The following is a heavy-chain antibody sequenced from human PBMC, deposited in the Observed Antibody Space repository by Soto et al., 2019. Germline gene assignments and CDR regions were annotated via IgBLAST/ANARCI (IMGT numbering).Heavy chain of an antibody. V-gene: IGHV3-33*01. D-gene: IGHD2-15*01. Sequence: ESGGGVVQPGRSLRLSCETSGFSFSVYGMHWVRQAPGKGLEWVAVIWYDASKQFYAASVEGRFTISRDNSKAILYLQMNSLRAEDTAAYYCAAWAEGATEVHWGQGTLVTVSS. CDR1: GFSFSVYG. CDR2: IWYDASKQ. J-gene: IGHJ4*02. CDR3: AAWAEGATEVH.